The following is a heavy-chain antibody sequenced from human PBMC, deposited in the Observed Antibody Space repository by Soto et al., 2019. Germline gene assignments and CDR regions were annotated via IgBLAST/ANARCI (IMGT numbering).Heavy chain of an antibody. CDR2: ISYDGSNK. D-gene: IGHD1-20*01. CDR3: AKVGIRYYYYYMDV. CDR1: GFTFSSYG. J-gene: IGHJ6*03. Sequence: GGSLRLSCASSGFTFSSYGMHWVRQAPGKGLEWVAVISYDGSNKYYADSVKGRFTISRDNSKNTLYLQMNSLRAEDTAVYYCAKVGIRYYYYYMDVWGKGTTVTVSS. V-gene: IGHV3-30*18.